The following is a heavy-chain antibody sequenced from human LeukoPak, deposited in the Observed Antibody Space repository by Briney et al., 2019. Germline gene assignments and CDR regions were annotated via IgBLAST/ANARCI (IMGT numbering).Heavy chain of an antibody. CDR3: ARIMVGATGDY. V-gene: IGHV5-51*01. D-gene: IGHD1-26*01. CDR2: IYPGDSET. CDR1: GYIFSTYW. J-gene: IGHJ4*02. Sequence: GESLKISCKGSGYIFSTYWIARVRHMPGKGLEWMGVIYPGDSETRYSPSFQGQVTISADKSISTAYLQWSSLKASDTAVYYCARIMVGATGDYWGQGTLVTVSS.